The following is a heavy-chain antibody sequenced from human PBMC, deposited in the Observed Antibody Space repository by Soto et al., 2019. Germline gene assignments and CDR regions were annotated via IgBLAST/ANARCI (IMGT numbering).Heavy chain of an antibody. CDR1: GFTFSDYY. CDR2: ITSSGGTI. J-gene: IGHJ4*02. V-gene: IGHV3-11*01. CDR3: ARDPLHHGSTFDY. Sequence: QVQLVESGGGLVKPGGSLRLSCAASGFTFSDYYMSWIRQPPGKVLEWISYITSSGGTIYYADSVKGRFTISRDIAKNALYLQMNGLRAEDTAVYYCARDPLHHGSTFDYWGQGTLVTVSS. D-gene: IGHD3-10*01.